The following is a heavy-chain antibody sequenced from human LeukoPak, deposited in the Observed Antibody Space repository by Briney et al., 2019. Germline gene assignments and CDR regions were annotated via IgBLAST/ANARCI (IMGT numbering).Heavy chain of an antibody. V-gene: IGHV4-59*01. Sequence: SETLSLTCTVSGGSINSYYWSWIRQPPGKGLEWIGYIYYSGSTNYNPSLKSRVTISLDTSKNQFSLRLSSVTAADTAVYCCVRYSGSSYLFDYWGQGTLVTVSS. CDR1: GGSINSYY. J-gene: IGHJ4*02. D-gene: IGHD1-26*01. CDR3: VRYSGSSYLFDY. CDR2: IYYSGST.